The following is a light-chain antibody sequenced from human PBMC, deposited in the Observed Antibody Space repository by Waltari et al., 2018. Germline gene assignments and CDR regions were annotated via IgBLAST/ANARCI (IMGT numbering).Light chain of an antibody. J-gene: IGLJ2*01. Sequence: SSELTQDPAVSVAMGQTVRITCQGDSLRSYYASWYQQRPGQAPILVIYATHNRPSGVPDRFSGSSSHNTGSLTITGAQAEDEASYYCHSRDASGVAGSFGGGTKLTVL. CDR3: HSRDASGVAGS. CDR2: ATH. V-gene: IGLV3-19*01. CDR1: SLRSYY.